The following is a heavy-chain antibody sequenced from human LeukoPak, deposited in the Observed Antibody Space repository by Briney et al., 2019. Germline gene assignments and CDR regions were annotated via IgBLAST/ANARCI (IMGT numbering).Heavy chain of an antibody. Sequence: RSGGSLRLSCAASGFTFSSYAMSWVRQAPGKGLEWVSAISGSGGTTYHADSVKGRFTISRDNSKNTLYLQMNSLRAEDTAVYYCATSRQWLVRYFDYWGQGTLATVSS. J-gene: IGHJ4*02. D-gene: IGHD6-19*01. V-gene: IGHV3-23*01. CDR2: ISGSGGTT. CDR1: GFTFSSYA. CDR3: ATSRQWLVRYFDY.